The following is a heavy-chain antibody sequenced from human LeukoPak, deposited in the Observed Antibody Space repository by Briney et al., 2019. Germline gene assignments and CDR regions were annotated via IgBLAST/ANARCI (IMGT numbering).Heavy chain of an antibody. CDR1: GGSVSSGSYY. J-gene: IGHJ4*02. D-gene: IGHD4-17*01. V-gene: IGHV4-61*01. CDR3: ARERYGDSVDY. CDR2: IYHSGST. Sequence: SETLSLTCTVSGGSVSSGSYYWSWLRQPPGKGLEWIGYIYHSGSTNYNPSLKSRVTISVDTSRNQFSLKLSSVTAADTATYYCARERYGDSVDYWGQGTLVTVSS.